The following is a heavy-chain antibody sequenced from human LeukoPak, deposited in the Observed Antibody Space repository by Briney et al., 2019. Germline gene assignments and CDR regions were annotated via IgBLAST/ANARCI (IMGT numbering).Heavy chain of an antibody. CDR2: INHSGST. Sequence: SETLSLTCTVSGGSISSYYWSWIRQPPGKGLEWIGEINHSGSTNYNPSLKSRATISVDTSKNQFSLKLSSVTAADTAVYYCARSGLYSSSWYRYAFDIWGQGTMVTVSS. V-gene: IGHV4-34*01. D-gene: IGHD6-13*01. CDR3: ARSGLYSSSWYRYAFDI. J-gene: IGHJ3*02. CDR1: GGSISSYY.